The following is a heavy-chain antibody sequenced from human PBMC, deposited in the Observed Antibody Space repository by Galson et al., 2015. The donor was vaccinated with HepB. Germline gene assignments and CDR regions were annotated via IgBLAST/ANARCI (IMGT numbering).Heavy chain of an antibody. D-gene: IGHD3-10*01. J-gene: IGHJ3*02. Sequence: SETLSLTCAVPGGSFSGYYWSWIRQPPGKGLEWIGEINHGGETSFTPSLKSRVTISLDTSKNQFSLHLSSVTAADTAVYYCAREAGEKAFDIWGQGTMVTVSS. V-gene: IGHV4-34*01. CDR2: INHGGET. CDR1: GGSFSGYY. CDR3: AREAGEKAFDI.